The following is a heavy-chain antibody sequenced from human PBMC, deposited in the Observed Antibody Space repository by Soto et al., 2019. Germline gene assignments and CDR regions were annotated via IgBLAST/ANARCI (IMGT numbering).Heavy chain of an antibody. V-gene: IGHV3-23*01. Sequence: EVQLLESGGGLVQPGGSLRLSCAASGITFSSYAMSWVRQAPGKGRKWVSIIGVGGGDRYYPESGKGRFTISRDNSRDTLYLEMNSLRDEDTAVYYCARVRFGELVWGQGTLVTVSS. CDR2: IGVGGGDR. D-gene: IGHD3-10*01. J-gene: IGHJ4*02. CDR1: GITFSSYA. CDR3: ARVRFGELV.